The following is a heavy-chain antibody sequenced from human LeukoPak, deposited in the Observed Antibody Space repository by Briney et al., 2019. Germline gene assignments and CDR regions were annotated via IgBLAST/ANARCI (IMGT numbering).Heavy chain of an antibody. CDR2: IFHSGST. V-gene: IGHV4-30-2*01. J-gene: IGHJ3*02. CDR1: GGSVSSGGYS. Sequence: SETLSLTCAVSGGSVSSGGYSWSWIRQPPGKGLEWVGYIFHSGSTYYNPSLKSRVTISVDRSKNQFSLKLSPVTAADTAVYYCARRDYGDYGEDAFDIWGQGTMVTVSS. D-gene: IGHD4-17*01. CDR3: ARRDYGDYGEDAFDI.